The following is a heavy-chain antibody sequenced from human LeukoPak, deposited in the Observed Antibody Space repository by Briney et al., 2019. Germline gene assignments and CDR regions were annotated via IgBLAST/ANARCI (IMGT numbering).Heavy chain of an antibody. D-gene: IGHD2-2*01. CDR2: IYYSGST. CDR1: GGSISNYY. CDR3: ARNVADIVVVPTAMEGAFDI. J-gene: IGHJ3*02. Sequence: SETLSLTCTVSGGSISNYYWSWIRQPPGKGLEWIGYIYYSGSTNYNPSLKSQVTISVDTSKNQFSLKLSSVTAADTAVYYCARNVADIVVVPTAMEGAFDIWGQGTMVIVSS. V-gene: IGHV4-59*01.